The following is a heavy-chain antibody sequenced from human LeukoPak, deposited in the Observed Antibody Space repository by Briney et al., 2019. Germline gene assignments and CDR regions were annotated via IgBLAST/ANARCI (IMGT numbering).Heavy chain of an antibody. CDR2: INTNTGNP. J-gene: IGHJ5*02. D-gene: IGHD6-19*01. Sequence: ASVKVSCKASGYTFTSYAMNWVRQAPGQGLERMGWINTNTGNPTYAQGFTGRFVFSLDTSVSTAYLQISSLKAEDTAVYYCANSIAVARNNWFNPWGQGTLVTVSS. CDR1: GYTFTSYA. V-gene: IGHV7-4-1*02. CDR3: ANSIAVARNNWFNP.